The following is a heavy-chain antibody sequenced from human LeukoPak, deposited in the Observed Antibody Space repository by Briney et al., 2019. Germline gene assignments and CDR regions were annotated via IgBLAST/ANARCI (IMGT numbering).Heavy chain of an antibody. D-gene: IGHD6-13*01. Sequence: SETLSLTCTVSGGSISSYYWSWIRQPPGKGLEWIGYIYYSGSTNYNPSLKSRVTISVDTSKNQFSLKLSSVTAADTAVYYCARDSAAAGNAFDIWGQGTMVTVSS. CDR2: IYYSGST. CDR3: ARDSAAAGNAFDI. J-gene: IGHJ3*02. V-gene: IGHV4-59*01. CDR1: GGSISSYY.